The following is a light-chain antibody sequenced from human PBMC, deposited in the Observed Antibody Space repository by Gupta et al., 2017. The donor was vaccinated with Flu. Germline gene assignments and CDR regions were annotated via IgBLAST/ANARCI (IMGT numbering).Light chain of an antibody. Sequence: IVLTQSPGTLSLSPGERVTLSCRASQSVSSTYLAWYQQKLGQAPRLLIYGASNRATGIPNRFSGSGSGTDFTLTISRLEPEDFAVYYCQQYGRWWTFGQGTKVEIK. J-gene: IGKJ1*01. CDR2: GAS. CDR3: QQYGRWWT. V-gene: IGKV3-20*01. CDR1: QSVSSTY.